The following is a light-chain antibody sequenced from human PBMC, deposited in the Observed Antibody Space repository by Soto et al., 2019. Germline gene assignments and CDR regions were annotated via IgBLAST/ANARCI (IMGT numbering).Light chain of an antibody. J-gene: IGKJ1*01. V-gene: IGKV3-20*01. CDR1: QSVSSNY. CDR3: QQYGRSPWT. Sequence: EIVLTQSPGTLSLSPGERATLSCRASQSVSSNYFVWYQQKPGQAPRLLIYGASSRATGIPDRFSGSGSGTDFTLTISRLEPEDFAVYYCQQYGRSPWTFGQGTKVDIK. CDR2: GAS.